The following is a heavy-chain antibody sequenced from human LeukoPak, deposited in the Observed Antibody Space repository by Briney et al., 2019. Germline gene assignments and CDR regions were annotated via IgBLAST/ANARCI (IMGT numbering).Heavy chain of an antibody. J-gene: IGHJ5*02. V-gene: IGHV1-69*13. D-gene: IGHD3-10*01. CDR1: GGTFSSYA. CDR3: ARGSLLWFGEFPWFDP. Sequence: ASVKVSCKASGGTFSSYAISWVRQAPGQGLEWMGGIIPIFGTANYAQKFQGRVAITADESTSTAYMELSSLRSEDTAVYYCARGSLLWFGEFPWFDPWGQETLVTVSS. CDR2: IIPIFGTA.